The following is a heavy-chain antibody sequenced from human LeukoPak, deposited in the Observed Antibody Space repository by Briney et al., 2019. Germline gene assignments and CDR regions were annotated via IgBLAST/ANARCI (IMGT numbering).Heavy chain of an antibody. J-gene: IGHJ4*02. Sequence: ASVKVSCKASGGTFSSYGISWVRQAPGQGLEWMGWISAYNGNTNYAQKLQGRVTMTTDTSTSTAYMELRSLRSDDTAVYYCAREDYDILTGYSKSYYLDYWGQGTLVTVSS. D-gene: IGHD3-9*01. V-gene: IGHV1-18*01. CDR1: GGTFSSYG. CDR2: ISAYNGNT. CDR3: AREDYDILTGYSKSYYLDY.